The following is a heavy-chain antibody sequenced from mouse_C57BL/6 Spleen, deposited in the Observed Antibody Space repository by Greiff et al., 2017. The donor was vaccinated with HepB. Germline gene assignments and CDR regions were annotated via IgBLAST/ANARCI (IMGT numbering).Heavy chain of an antibody. D-gene: IGHD1-1*01. CDR3: AGGSSYDWYFDV. V-gene: IGHV1-4*01. CDR2: INPSSGYT. J-gene: IGHJ1*03. CDR1: GYTFTSYT. Sequence: QVQLQQSGAELARPGASVKMSCKASGYTFTSYTMHWVKQRPGQGLEWIGYINPSSGYTKYNQKFKDKATLTADKPSSTAYMQLSSLTSEDSAVYYCAGGSSYDWYFDVWGTGTTVTVSS.